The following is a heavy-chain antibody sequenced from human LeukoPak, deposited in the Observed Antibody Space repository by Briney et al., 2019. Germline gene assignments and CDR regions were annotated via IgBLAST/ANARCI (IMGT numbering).Heavy chain of an antibody. V-gene: IGHV3-48*01. CDR2: ISSSSSTI. Sequence: GGSLRLSCAASGFTFSSYSMNWVRQAPGEGLEWVSYISSSSSTIYYADSVKGRFTISRDNAKNSLYLQMNSLRAEDTAVYYCARATGYCSSTSCSLYYFDYWGQGTLVTVSS. CDR3: ARATGYCSSTSCSLYYFDY. D-gene: IGHD2-2*01. J-gene: IGHJ4*02. CDR1: GFTFSSYS.